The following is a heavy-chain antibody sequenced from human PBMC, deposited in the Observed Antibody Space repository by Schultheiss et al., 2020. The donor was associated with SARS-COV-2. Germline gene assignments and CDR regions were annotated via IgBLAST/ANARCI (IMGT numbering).Heavy chain of an antibody. CDR1: GFTFSDYY. CDR2: ISSSSSYT. Sequence: GGSLRLSCAASGFTFSDYYMSWIRQAPGKGLEWVSYISSSSSYTNYADSVKGRFTISRDNSKNTLLLQMNSLRAEDTAVYYCAKDGGPYDSSGYILYYFDYWGQGTLVTVSS. D-gene: IGHD3-22*01. CDR3: AKDGGPYDSSGYILYYFDY. J-gene: IGHJ4*02. V-gene: IGHV3-11*05.